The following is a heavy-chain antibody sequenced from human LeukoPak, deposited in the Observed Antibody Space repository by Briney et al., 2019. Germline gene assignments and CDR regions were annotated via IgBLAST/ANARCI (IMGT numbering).Heavy chain of an antibody. CDR2: IYHSGST. J-gene: IGHJ6*03. CDR3: ARDLAYYYGSGSYYNPNYYYMDV. V-gene: IGHV4-38-2*02. D-gene: IGHD3-10*01. CDR1: GYSISSGYY. Sequence: SETLSLTCTVSGYSISSGYYWGWIRQPPGKGLEWIGSIYHSGSTYYNPSLKSRVTISVDTSKNQFSLRLRSVTAADTAVYYCARDLAYYYGSGSYYNPNYYYMDVWGKGTTVTISS.